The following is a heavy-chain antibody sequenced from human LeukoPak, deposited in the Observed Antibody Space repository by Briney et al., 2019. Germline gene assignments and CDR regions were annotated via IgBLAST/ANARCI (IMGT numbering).Heavy chain of an antibody. V-gene: IGHV3-53*01. CDR1: GFTVSSNY. CDR3: ARDSITMVRGVIINYYGMDV. Sequence: GGSLRLSCAASGFTVSSNYMSWVRQAPGKGLEWVSVIYSGGSTYYADSVKGRFTISRDNSKNTLYLQMNSLSAEDTAVYYCARDSITMVRGVIINYYGMDVWGQGTTVTVSS. CDR2: IYSGGST. D-gene: IGHD3-10*01. J-gene: IGHJ6*02.